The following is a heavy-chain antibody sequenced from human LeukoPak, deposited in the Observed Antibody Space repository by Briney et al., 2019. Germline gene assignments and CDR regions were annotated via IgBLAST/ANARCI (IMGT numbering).Heavy chain of an antibody. CDR3: ASTSNSSGWGFDY. D-gene: IGHD6-19*01. J-gene: IGHJ4*02. CDR2: IRNDGSNQ. Sequence: PGGSLRLSCAASGFTFRKYGMHWVRQAPGKGLEWVAFIRNDGSNQFYADSVKGRFTFSRDNSKNTLYLQMNSLRAEDTAVYYCASTSNSSGWGFDYWGQGTLVTVSS. CDR1: GFTFRKYG. V-gene: IGHV3-30*02.